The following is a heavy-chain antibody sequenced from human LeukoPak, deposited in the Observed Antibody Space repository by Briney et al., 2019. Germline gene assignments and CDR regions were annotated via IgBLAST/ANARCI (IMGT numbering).Heavy chain of an antibody. CDR3: ATKQWLAPPPDS. Sequence: QPGGSLRLSCAASGLTFSKYWMLWVRQAPGKGLESVSRINTDGTVTTYADSVKGRFTVSRDNADNTMFLQMNSVRDEDTAVYYCATKQWLAPPPDSWGQGTPVTVSS. CDR2: INTDGTVT. CDR1: GLTFSKYW. D-gene: IGHD6-19*01. J-gene: IGHJ4*02. V-gene: IGHV3-74*01.